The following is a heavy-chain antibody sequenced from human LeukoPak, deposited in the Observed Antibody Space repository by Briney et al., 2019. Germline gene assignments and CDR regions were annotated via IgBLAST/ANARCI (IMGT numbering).Heavy chain of an antibody. V-gene: IGHV3-23*01. CDR2: ISGSGDST. CDR1: GFTFSNYA. Sequence: GGSLRLSCAASGFTFSNYAMNWVRQAPGKGLEWVSGISGSGDSTNYADSVKGRFTISRDNAKNSLYLQMNSLRAEDTAVYYCARDGPAAIWDAFHIWRQGTMLSVSS. D-gene: IGHD2-2*02. CDR3: ARDGPAAIWDAFHI. J-gene: IGHJ3*02.